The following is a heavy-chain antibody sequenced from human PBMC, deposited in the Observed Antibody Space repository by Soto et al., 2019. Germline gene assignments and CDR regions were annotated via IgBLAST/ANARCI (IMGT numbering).Heavy chain of an antibody. CDR1: GFTVSSNY. D-gene: IGHD3-9*01. CDR3: ARVVTGYYKIENWFDP. CDR2: IYSGGST. J-gene: IGHJ5*02. V-gene: IGHV3-66*01. Sequence: GGSLRLSCAASGFTVSSNYMSWVRQAPGKGLEWVSVIYSGGSTYYADSVKGRFTISRDNSKNTLYLQMNSLRAEDTAVYYCARVVTGYYKIENWFDPWGQGTLVTVSS.